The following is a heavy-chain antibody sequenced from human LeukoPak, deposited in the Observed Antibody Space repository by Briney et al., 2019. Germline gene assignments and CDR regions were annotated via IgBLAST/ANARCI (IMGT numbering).Heavy chain of an antibody. D-gene: IGHD2-15*01. J-gene: IGHJ5*02. V-gene: IGHV4-59*01. CDR2: VDHTGST. Sequence: SETLSLTCSVSDDSITMYYWTWIRQPPGKGLEWIGYVDHTGSTNFNPSLNGRVSISRDTSKNLFSLRLRSVTAADTAVYYCARGRCSGGSCYSTSWWFDPWGQGTLVTVSS. CDR3: ARGRCSGGSCYSTSWWFDP. CDR1: DDSITMYY.